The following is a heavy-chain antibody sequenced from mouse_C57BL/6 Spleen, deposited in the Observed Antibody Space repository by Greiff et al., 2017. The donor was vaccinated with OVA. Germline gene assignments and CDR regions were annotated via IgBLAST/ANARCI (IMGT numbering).Heavy chain of an antibody. J-gene: IGHJ1*03. D-gene: IGHD4-1*01. CDR3: AREGTGTWYFDV. CDR2: INYDGSST. V-gene: IGHV5-16*01. Sequence: EVKLVESEGGLVQPGSSMKLSCTASGFTFSDYYMAWVRQVPEKGLEWVANINYDGSSTYYLDSLKSRFILSRDNAKNILYLQMSSLKSEDTATYDCAREGTGTWYFDVWGTGTTVTVSS. CDR1: GFTFSDYY.